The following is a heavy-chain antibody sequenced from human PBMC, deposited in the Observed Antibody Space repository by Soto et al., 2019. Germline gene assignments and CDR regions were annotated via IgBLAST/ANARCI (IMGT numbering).Heavy chain of an antibody. CDR2: MSTSNGNT. Sequence: QVQLVQSGAEVKKTGASVKVSCQASGYTFTNYGISWVRQAPGQGLEWLGWMSTSNGNTNYAQKFQGRVSMTTDTSTGTAYMELRSLRSDDTAMYYCARKAASLPEDLWGQGTLVTVSS. D-gene: IGHD2-2*01. CDR1: GYTFTNYG. CDR3: ARKAASLPEDL. J-gene: IGHJ5*02. V-gene: IGHV1-18*01.